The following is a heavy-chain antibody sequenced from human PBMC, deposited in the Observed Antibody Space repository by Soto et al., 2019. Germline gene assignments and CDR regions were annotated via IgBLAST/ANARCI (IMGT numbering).Heavy chain of an antibody. CDR3: TRLSLISVIKWGGYYGILV. Sequence: PGEALKISGKASGHRFTDYWISWVRQMPGKGLEWMARIDPSDSYTNYSPSFQGHVTISADKSLNTAFLQWSSLKASDSAMYYCTRLSLISVIKWGGYYGILVCCPATTVTVSS. CDR2: IDPSDSYT. J-gene: IGHJ6*02. V-gene: IGHV5-10-1*01. D-gene: IGHD3-10*01. CDR1: GHRFTDYW.